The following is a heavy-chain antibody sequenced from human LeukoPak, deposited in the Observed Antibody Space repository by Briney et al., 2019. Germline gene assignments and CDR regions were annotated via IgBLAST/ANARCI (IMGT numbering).Heavy chain of an antibody. CDR1: GSTFGNYW. V-gene: IGHV5-51*01. J-gene: IGHJ4*02. CDR2: IHPGDSDT. D-gene: IGHD3-10*01. Sequence: GESLKISCKGSGSTFGNYWIGWVRQVPGKGLEWMGIIHPGDSDTRYSPSFQGQVTISAEKSITTAYLQWSSLKASDTAMYYCARRGEGPIGGIGYWGQGTLVTVSS. CDR3: ARRGEGPIGGIGY.